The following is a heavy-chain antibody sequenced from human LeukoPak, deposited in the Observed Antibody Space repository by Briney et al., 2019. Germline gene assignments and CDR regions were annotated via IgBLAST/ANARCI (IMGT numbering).Heavy chain of an antibody. D-gene: IGHD6-13*01. CDR1: GGSFSGYY. Sequence: SETLSLTCAVYGGSFSGYYWSWIRQPPGKGLEWIGEINHSGSTNYNPSLKSRVTISVDTSKNQFSLKLSSVTAADTAVYYCASHSSTHFDYWGQGTLVTVSS. J-gene: IGHJ4*02. CDR3: ASHSSTHFDY. CDR2: INHSGST. V-gene: IGHV4-34*01.